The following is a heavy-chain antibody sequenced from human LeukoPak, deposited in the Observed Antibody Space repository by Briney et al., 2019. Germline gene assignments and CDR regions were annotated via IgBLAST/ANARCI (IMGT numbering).Heavy chain of an antibody. Sequence: GGSLRLSCTASGFTFGDYAMSWVRQAPGKGLEWVGFIRSKAYGGTTEYAASVKGRSTISRDDSKSIAYLQMNSLKTEDTAVYYCTRAASWGGYLYGMDVWGQGTTVTVSS. CDR1: GFTFGDYA. D-gene: IGHD3-3*01. V-gene: IGHV3-49*04. CDR3: TRAASWGGYLYGMDV. CDR2: IRSKAYGGTT. J-gene: IGHJ6*02.